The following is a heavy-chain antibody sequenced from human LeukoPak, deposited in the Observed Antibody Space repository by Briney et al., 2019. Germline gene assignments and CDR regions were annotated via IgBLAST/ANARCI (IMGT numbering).Heavy chain of an antibody. CDR1: GGSISSYY. Sequence: SETLSLTCTVSGGSISSYYWSWIRQPPGKGLEWIGYIYSSGSTKYNPSLSGRVTILVDTSKNHFSLRLSSVTAPDTAVYYCARHFRTGGRSTDAFDIWGQGTMVTVSS. V-gene: IGHV4-59*08. CDR3: ARHFRTGGRSTDAFDI. CDR2: IYSSGST. J-gene: IGHJ3*02. D-gene: IGHD2-15*01.